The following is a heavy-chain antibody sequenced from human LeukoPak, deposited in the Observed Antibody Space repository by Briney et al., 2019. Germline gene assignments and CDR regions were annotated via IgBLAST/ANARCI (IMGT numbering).Heavy chain of an antibody. V-gene: IGHV4-38-2*02. CDR2: IYHSGST. J-gene: IGHJ4*02. CDR1: GYSISSGYY. D-gene: IGHD1-26*01. CDR3: ARDREGLGY. Sequence: PSETLSLTCTVSGYSISSGYYWGWIRQPPGKGLEWIGSIYHSGSTYYNPSLKSRVTISVDTSKNQFSLKLSSVTAADTAVYYCARDREGLGYWGQGTLVTVSS.